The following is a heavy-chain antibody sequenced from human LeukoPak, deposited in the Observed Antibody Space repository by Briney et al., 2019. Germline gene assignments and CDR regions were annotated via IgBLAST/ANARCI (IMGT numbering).Heavy chain of an antibody. D-gene: IGHD6-13*01. CDR1: GYTFTGYY. J-gene: IGHJ6*02. CDR3: ARNQGGIAAAGYYYYYGMDV. V-gene: IGHV1-2*04. Sequence: ASVKVSCKASGYTFTGYYMHWVRQAPGQGLEWMGWINPNSGGTNYAQKFQGWVTMTRDTSISTAYMELSRLRSDDTAVYYCARNQGGIAAAGYYYYYGMDVWGQGTTVTVSS. CDR2: INPNSGGT.